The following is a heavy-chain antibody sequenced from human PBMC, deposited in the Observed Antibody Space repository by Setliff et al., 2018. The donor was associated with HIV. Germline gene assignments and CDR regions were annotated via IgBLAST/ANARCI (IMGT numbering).Heavy chain of an antibody. J-gene: IGHJ4*02. V-gene: IGHV4-4*07. Sequence: PSETLSLTCSVSGGSMSTYYWSWIRQPAGKRLEWIGRVYTSGSTIYNPSLRSRVTMSVDTSKSQFSLKLNSVAAADTAVYYCARDRVEYDNSGYYNDYFDSWGQGTLVTVSS. CDR3: ARDRVEYDNSGYYNDYFDS. CDR2: VYTSGST. CDR1: GGSMSTYY. D-gene: IGHD3-22*01.